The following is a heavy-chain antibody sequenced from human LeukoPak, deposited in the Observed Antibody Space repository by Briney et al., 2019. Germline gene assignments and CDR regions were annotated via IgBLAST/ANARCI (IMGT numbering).Heavy chain of an antibody. V-gene: IGHV1-8*01. CDR1: GYTFTSYD. Sequence: WASVKVSCKASGYTFTSYDINWVRQATGQGLEWMGWMNPNSGNTGYAQKFQGRVTMTRDTSISTAYMELSRLRSDDTAVYYCARGPPIRIVGATTVNYMDVWGKGTTVTVSS. CDR3: ARGPPIRIVGATTVNYMDV. J-gene: IGHJ6*03. D-gene: IGHD1-26*01. CDR2: MNPNSGNT.